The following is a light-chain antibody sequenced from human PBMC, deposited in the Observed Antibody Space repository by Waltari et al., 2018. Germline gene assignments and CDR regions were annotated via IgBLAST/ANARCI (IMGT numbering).Light chain of an antibody. J-gene: IGLJ3*02. CDR1: SSNVAKS. Sequence: QSALTQPPSASGSPGQSVTISCTGPSSNVAKSVSWYQQPPGKAHNLLISEVSRRPSGVPALFSGSKSGNTASLTVSRLQGEDEADYYCSSYVGADDLVFGGGTRLAVI. V-gene: IGLV2-8*01. CDR3: SSYVGADDLV. CDR2: EVS.